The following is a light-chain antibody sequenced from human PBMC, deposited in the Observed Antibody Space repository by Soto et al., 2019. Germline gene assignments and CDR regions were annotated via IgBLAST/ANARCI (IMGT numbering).Light chain of an antibody. CDR1: SSDVGGYNH. CDR2: EVT. CDR3: SSYASSSSYV. J-gene: IGLJ1*01. Sequence: QSVLTQPASVSGSPGQSITISCTGTSSDVGGYNHVSWYQIHPGKAPKLIIYEVTSRPSGVSYRFSGSKSGNSASLTISGLQAEDEVDYYCSSYASSSSYVFGGGTKATVL. V-gene: IGLV2-14*01.